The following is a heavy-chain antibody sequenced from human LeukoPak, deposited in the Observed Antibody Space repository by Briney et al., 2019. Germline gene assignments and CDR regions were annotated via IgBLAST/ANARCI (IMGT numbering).Heavy chain of an antibody. V-gene: IGHV3-30-3*01. CDR2: ISYDGSNK. J-gene: IGHJ4*02. CDR3: ARNEESYYFDY. CDR1: GFTFSIYA. Sequence: PGGSLRLSCAASGFTFSIYAMHWVRQAPGKGLEWVAVISYDGSNKYYADSVKGRFTISRDNFKNTLYLQMNSLRAEDTAVYYCARNEESYYFDYWGQGTLVTVSS. D-gene: IGHD1-1*01.